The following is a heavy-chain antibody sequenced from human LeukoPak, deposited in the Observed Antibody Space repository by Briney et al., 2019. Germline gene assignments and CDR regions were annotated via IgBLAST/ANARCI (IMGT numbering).Heavy chain of an antibody. CDR1: GYTFTSYY. V-gene: IGHV1-46*03. J-gene: IGHJ4*02. Sequence: GSVKVSCKASGYTFTSYYMHWVRQAPGQGLEWMGIINRSGGSTSYAQKFQGRVTINRDKSTRTVYMEVSSLRREDAAVYYCAETNKVYQLPSLFDYWGQGTLVTVSS. CDR2: INRSGGST. CDR3: AETNKVYQLPSLFDY. D-gene: IGHD2-2*01.